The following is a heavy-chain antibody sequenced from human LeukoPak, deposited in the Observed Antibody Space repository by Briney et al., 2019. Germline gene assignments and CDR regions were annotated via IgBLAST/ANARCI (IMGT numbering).Heavy chain of an antibody. V-gene: IGHV4-59*01. CDR2: IYYSGST. CDR3: ARAGIPSYGNYYYGMDV. D-gene: IGHD3-16*01. Sequence: SETLSLTCTVSGGSISSYYWSWIRQPPGKGLEWIGYIYYSGSTNYNPSLKSRVTISVDTSKNQSSLKLSSVTAADTAVYYCARAGIPSYGNYYYGMDVWGQGTTVTVSS. CDR1: GGSISSYY. J-gene: IGHJ6*02.